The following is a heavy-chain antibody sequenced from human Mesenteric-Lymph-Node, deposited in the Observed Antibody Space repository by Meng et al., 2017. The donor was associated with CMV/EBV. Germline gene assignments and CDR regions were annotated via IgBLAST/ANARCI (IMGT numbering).Heavy chain of an antibody. Sequence: TFRSYAISWVRQTPGQGLEWMGGIIPIFGTANYAQKFQGRVTITADESTSTAYMELSSLRSEDTAVYYCARAGYYYGSGIQYYFDYWGQGTLVTVSS. CDR2: IIPIFGTA. J-gene: IGHJ4*02. CDR1: TFRSYA. D-gene: IGHD3-10*01. CDR3: ARAGYYYGSGIQYYFDY. V-gene: IGHV1-69*01.